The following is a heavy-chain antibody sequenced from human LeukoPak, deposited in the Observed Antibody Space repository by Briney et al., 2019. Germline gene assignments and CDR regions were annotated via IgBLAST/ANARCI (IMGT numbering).Heavy chain of an antibody. V-gene: IGHV4-39*02. CDR3: AREAYCGGDCYSGDY. D-gene: IGHD2-21*02. J-gene: IGHJ4*02. CDR2: IYYSGST. Sequence: SETLSPTCTVSGGSMSSSSYYWGWIRQPPGKGLEWIGSIYYSGSTYYNPSLKSRVTISVDTSKNQFSLKLSSVTAADTAVYYCAREAYCGGDCYSGDYWGQGTLVTVSS. CDR1: GGSMSSSSYY.